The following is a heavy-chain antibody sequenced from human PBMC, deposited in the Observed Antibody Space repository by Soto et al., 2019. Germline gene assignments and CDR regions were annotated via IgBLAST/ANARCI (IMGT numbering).Heavy chain of an antibody. Sequence: QVQLQESGPGLVKPSETLSLTCTVSGGSFSSYYWSWIRQPPGKGLEWIGYIYYSGSTNYNPSLKSRVNIAVDTSKNQFSLKLNSMTAADTAVYYCARHNYGSGSTYFDYWGQGTLVTVSS. CDR3: ARHNYGSGSTYFDY. J-gene: IGHJ4*02. CDR1: GGSFSSYY. CDR2: IYYSGST. V-gene: IGHV4-59*08. D-gene: IGHD3-10*01.